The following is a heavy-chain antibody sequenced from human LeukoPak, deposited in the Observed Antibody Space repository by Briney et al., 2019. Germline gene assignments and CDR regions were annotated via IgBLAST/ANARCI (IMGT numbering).Heavy chain of an antibody. CDR1: GGTFRSYG. V-gene: IGHV1-69*13. Sequence: GASVKVSCKASGGTFRSYGLNWVRQAPGQGLEWMGGIIPILGTAKYAQKLQGRVTITADESTSTAYMELSSLRYEDTAVYYCARCLYCSSSTSCYDYGMDVWGQGTTVTVSS. CDR3: ARCLYCSSSTSCYDYGMDV. J-gene: IGHJ6*02. D-gene: IGHD2-2*01. CDR2: IIPILGTA.